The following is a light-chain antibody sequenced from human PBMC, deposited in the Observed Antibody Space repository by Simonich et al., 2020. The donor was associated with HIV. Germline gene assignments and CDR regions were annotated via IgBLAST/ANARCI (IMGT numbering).Light chain of an antibody. J-gene: IGKJ4*01. CDR1: QSVSSN. Sequence: ETVLTQSPATLSLSPGERATLSCRASQSVSSNLAWYQQKPGQAPRLLISGASTRATGIPARVSSSGSGTEFTLTISSMQSEDFAVYYCQQYNLGLTFGGGTKVEIK. CDR3: QQYNLGLT. CDR2: GAS. V-gene: IGKV3-15*01.